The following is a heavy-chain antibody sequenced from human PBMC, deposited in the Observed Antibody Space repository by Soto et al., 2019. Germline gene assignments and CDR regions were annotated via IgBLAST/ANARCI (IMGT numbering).Heavy chain of an antibody. V-gene: IGHV3-21*01. CDR3: SLVVPAAIRQFDP. CDR2: ISSSSSYI. Sequence: PCGSLRLSCAASGFTFSSYSMNWVRQAPGKGLEWVSSISSSSSYIYYADSVKGRFTISRDNAKNSLYLQMNSLRAEDTAVYYCSLVVPAAIRQFDPWGQGTLVTVSS. CDR1: GFTFSSYS. D-gene: IGHD2-2*02. J-gene: IGHJ5*02.